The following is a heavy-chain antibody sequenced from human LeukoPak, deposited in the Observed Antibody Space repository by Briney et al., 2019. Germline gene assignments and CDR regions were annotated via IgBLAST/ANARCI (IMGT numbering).Heavy chain of an antibody. CDR1: GGSISSSSYY. D-gene: IGHD2-15*01. J-gene: IGHJ5*02. V-gene: IGHV4-39*01. CDR3: ARGSRYCSGGSCYPGVNWFDP. Sequence: PSETLSLTCTVSGGSISSSSYYWGWIRQPPGKGLEWIGSIYYSGSTYYNPSLKSRVTISVDTSKNQFSLKLNSVTAADTAVYYCARGSRYCSGGSCYPGVNWFDPWGQGTLVTVSS. CDR2: IYYSGST.